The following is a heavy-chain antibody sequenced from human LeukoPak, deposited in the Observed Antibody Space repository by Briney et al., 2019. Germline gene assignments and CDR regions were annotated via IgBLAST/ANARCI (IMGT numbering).Heavy chain of an antibody. Sequence: SETLSLTCTVSGGSISGSSYYRGWIRQPPGKGLEWIGSIYYSGSTYYNPSLKSRVTISVDTSKNQFSLKLSSVTAADTAVYYCARAVIAVASPYPWGQGTLVTVSS. CDR1: GGSISGSSYY. V-gene: IGHV4-39*01. CDR2: IYYSGST. J-gene: IGHJ5*02. CDR3: ARAVIAVASPYP. D-gene: IGHD6-19*01.